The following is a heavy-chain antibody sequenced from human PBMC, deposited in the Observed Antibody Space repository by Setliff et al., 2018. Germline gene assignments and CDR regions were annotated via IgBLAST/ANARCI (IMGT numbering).Heavy chain of an antibody. J-gene: IGHJ4*02. CDR3: ARVSAIDKRVDY. D-gene: IGHD3-22*01. V-gene: IGHV4-34*01. CDR1: GGSFSGYY. Sequence: KPSETLSLTCAVYGGSFSGYYWSWIRQPPGKGLEWIGEINHSGSTNYNPSLKSRATISVDTSKNQFSLKLSSVTAADTAVYYCARVSAIDKRVDYWGQGTLVTVSS. CDR2: INHSGST.